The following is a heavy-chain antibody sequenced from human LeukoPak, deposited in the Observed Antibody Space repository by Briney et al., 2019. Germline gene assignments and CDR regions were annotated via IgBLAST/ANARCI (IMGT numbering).Heavy chain of an antibody. J-gene: IGHJ6*02. D-gene: IGHD4-11*01. CDR1: GFTFSSYE. Sequence: GGSLRLSCAASGFTFSSYEMNWVRQAPGKGLEWVAVISHDGSNKYYADSVKGRLTISRDNSKNTLYLQMNSVRTEDTAVYYCARDFTATGVGVMDVWGQGTTVTVSS. CDR2: ISHDGSNK. CDR3: ARDFTATGVGVMDV. V-gene: IGHV3-30-3*01.